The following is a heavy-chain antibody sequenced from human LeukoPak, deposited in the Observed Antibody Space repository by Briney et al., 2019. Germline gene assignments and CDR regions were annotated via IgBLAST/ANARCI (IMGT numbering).Heavy chain of an antibody. D-gene: IGHD6-19*01. CDR3: ARGGSAWDNPFDY. CDR1: GGTFSRYA. V-gene: IGHV1-69*13. CDR2: IIPMFGIA. J-gene: IGHJ4*02. Sequence: SVKVSCKASGGTFSRYAISWVRQAPGQGLEWMGGIIPMFGIANYAQKFQGRVTITADESTSTAYMELSSLRSEDTAVYYCARGGSAWDNPFDYWGQGTLVTVSS.